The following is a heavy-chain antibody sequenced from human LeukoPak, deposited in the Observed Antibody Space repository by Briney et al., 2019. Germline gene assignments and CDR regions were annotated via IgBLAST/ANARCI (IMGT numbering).Heavy chain of an antibody. J-gene: IGHJ4*02. D-gene: IGHD3-10*01. CDR3: ARDGTRDYGSGSPYYFDY. CDR1: GGSISSYY. CDR2: IYYSGST. V-gene: IGHV4-59*01. Sequence: SETLSLTCTVSGGSISSYYWSWIRQPPGKGLEWIGYIYYSGSTNYNPSLKSRVTISVDTSKNQFSLKLSSVTAADTAVYYCARDGTRDYGSGSPYYFDYWGQGTLVTVSS.